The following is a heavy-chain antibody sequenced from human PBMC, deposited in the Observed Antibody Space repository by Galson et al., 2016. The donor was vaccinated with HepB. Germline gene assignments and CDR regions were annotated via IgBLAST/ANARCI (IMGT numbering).Heavy chain of an antibody. CDR3: ARRNYYYGLDV. Sequence: QSGAEVTKPGESLKISCKASGYSFTSNYIGWVRQMPGKGLEWMGIIYPSDSETRYNPSFQGQVTISADKSISTAYLQWSSLKASDTAIYYCARRNYYYGLDVWGKGTTVTVSS. CDR2: IYPSDSET. V-gene: IGHV5-51*01. CDR1: GYSFTSNY. J-gene: IGHJ6*04.